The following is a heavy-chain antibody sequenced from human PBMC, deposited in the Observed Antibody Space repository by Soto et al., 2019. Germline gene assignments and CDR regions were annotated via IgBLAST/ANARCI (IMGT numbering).Heavy chain of an antibody. Sequence: TLSLTCTVSGGSISSGGYYWSWIRQHPGKGLEWIGYIYYSGSTYYNPSLKSRVTISVDTSKNQFSLKLSSVTAADTAVYYCASTYPLGLEWLKRWGYYYYGMDVWGQGTTVTVSS. D-gene: IGHD3-3*01. CDR1: GGSISSGGYY. CDR3: ASTYPLGLEWLKRWGYYYYGMDV. J-gene: IGHJ6*02. CDR2: IYYSGST. V-gene: IGHV4-31*03.